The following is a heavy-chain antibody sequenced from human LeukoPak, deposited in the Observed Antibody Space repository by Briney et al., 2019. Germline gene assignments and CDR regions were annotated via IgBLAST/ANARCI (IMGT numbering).Heavy chain of an antibody. J-gene: IGHJ6*03. Sequence: SETLSLTCTVSGGSISSYYWSWIRQPPGKGLEWIGYTYYSGSTNYNPSLKSRVTISVDTSKNQFSLKLSSVTAADTAVYYCARGIYYDSSGYPSQWYYYYYYMDVWGKGTTVTVSS. D-gene: IGHD3-22*01. CDR2: TYYSGST. CDR1: GGSISSYY. V-gene: IGHV4-59*01. CDR3: ARGIYYDSSGYPSQWYYYYYYMDV.